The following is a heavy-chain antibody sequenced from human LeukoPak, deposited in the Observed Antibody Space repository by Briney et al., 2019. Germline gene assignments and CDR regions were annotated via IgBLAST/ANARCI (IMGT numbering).Heavy chain of an antibody. CDR3: ARVGPYYGSGSFGAFDI. CDR1: GGSISSSSYY. CDR2: IYYSGST. V-gene: IGHV4-39*01. D-gene: IGHD3-10*01. Sequence: SETLSLSCTVSGGSISSSSYYWGWIRQPPGKGLGWIGSIYYSGSTYYNPSLKSRVTLPVDTSKNQFSLRLSSVTAADTAVYYCARVGPYYGSGSFGAFDIWGQGTMVTVSS. J-gene: IGHJ3*02.